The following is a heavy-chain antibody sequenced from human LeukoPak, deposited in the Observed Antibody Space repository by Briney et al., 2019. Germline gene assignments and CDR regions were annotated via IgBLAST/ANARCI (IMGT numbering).Heavy chain of an antibody. Sequence: PGRSLRLSCAASGFSFSTYGMHWVRQALGKGLEWVAVIWYDGNNKYYADSVKGRFTISRDNSKNTLFLHMNSLRAEDSAVYYCARAPPYCSGGACYFDYWGQGTLVTVSS. V-gene: IGHV3-33*01. J-gene: IGHJ4*02. CDR1: GFSFSTYG. D-gene: IGHD2-15*01. CDR3: ARAPPYCSGGACYFDY. CDR2: IWYDGNNK.